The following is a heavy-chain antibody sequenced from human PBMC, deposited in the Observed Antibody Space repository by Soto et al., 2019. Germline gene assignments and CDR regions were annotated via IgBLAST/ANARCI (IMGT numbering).Heavy chain of an antibody. Sequence: ASVKVSCKVSGYTLTELSMHWVRQAPGKGLEWMGGFDPEDGETIYAQKFQGRVTMTEDTSTDTAYMELSSLRSEDTAVYYCATARADCSSTSCYSGFDPWGQGTLVTVSS. V-gene: IGHV1-24*01. CDR2: FDPEDGET. D-gene: IGHD2-2*01. CDR3: ATARADCSSTSCYSGFDP. CDR1: GYTLTELS. J-gene: IGHJ5*02.